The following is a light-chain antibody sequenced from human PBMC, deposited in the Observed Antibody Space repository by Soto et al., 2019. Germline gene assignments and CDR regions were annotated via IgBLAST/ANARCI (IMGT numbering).Light chain of an antibody. V-gene: IGLV2-14*01. CDR2: EAS. CDR3: SAYISSSTLVI. CDR1: SSDVGGYNY. J-gene: IGLJ2*01. Sequence: QSALTQPASVSGSPGQSITISCTGTSSDVGGYNYVSWYQHHPGKAPKLMIFEASTRPSGVSNRFSGSKSGHTASLTISGLQDEDEADYYCSAYISSSTLVIFGGGTKLTVL.